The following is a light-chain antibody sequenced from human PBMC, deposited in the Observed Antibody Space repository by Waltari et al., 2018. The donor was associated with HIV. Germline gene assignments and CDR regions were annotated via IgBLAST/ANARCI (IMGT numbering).Light chain of an antibody. J-gene: IGLJ2*01. CDR1: TSDIGDYDY. CDR3: SSYTAANTIL. V-gene: IGLV2-14*01. CDR2: EVS. Sequence: QSALTPPASVSGSLGQSITVSCTGPTSDIGDYDYVSWYQQLPDKAPTLIIYEVSNRPSGVSHRFSGSKSGNTASLTISGLQSDDESTYFCSSYTAANTILFGGGTKLTVL.